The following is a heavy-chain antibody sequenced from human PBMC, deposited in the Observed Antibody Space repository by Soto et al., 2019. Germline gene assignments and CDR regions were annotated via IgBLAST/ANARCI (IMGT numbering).Heavy chain of an antibody. V-gene: IGHV3-48*02. J-gene: IGHJ4*02. CDR1: GFTFSSYS. CDR3: ASWDVLYTAISDS. CDR2: IGSSSSTI. Sequence: EVQLLESGGGLVQPGGSLRLSCAASGFTFSSYSMNWVRQAPGKGLEWVSYIGSSSSTIYYADSVKGRFTISRDNAKNSLYLQMNSLRDEDTAVYYCASWDVLYTAISDSWGQGTLVTVSS. D-gene: IGHD5-18*01.